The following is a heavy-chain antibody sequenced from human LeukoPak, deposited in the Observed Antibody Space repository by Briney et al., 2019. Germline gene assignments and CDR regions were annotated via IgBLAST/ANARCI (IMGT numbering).Heavy chain of an antibody. J-gene: IGHJ5*02. Sequence: SETLSLTCTVSGDSMNNYYWSWIRQPAGKGLEWIGRIYSSGSTNYNPSLKSRVTMSVDTSKNQFSLKVTSVTAADTAVYYCARDATLEGNWFDAWGQGTLVTVSS. CDR3: ARDATLEGNWFDA. CDR2: IYSSGST. V-gene: IGHV4-4*07. D-gene: IGHD2-15*01. CDR1: GDSMNNYY.